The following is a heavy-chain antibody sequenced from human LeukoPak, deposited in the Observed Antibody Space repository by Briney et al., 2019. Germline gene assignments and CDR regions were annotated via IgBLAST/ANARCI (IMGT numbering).Heavy chain of an antibody. D-gene: IGHD2-15*01. V-gene: IGHV4-31*03. Sequence: SETLSLTCTVSGGSIGSGGYYWSWIRQHPGKGLEWIGYIFYSGSTYYNPSLKSRVTISVDTSKNQFSLKLSSVTAADTAVYYCARGLGGFLVPATHDLYYFDYWGQGTLVTVSS. J-gene: IGHJ4*02. CDR3: ARGLGGFLVPATHDLYYFDY. CDR2: IFYSGST. CDR1: GGSIGSGGYY.